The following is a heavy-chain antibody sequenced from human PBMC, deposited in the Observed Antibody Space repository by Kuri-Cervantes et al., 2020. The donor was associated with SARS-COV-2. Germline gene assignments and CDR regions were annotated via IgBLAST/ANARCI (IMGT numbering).Heavy chain of an antibody. Sequence: GESLKISCEVSGFLFSASAIHWVRQASGKGLEGVGRVRGKENYYATAYAASVKGRFTIYRDDLKNMAYMQMNSLRTEDTAVYYCTTLIDYWGQGTLVTVSS. J-gene: IGHJ4*02. CDR1: GFLFSASA. CDR2: VRGKENYYAT. CDR3: TTLIDY. V-gene: IGHV3-73*01.